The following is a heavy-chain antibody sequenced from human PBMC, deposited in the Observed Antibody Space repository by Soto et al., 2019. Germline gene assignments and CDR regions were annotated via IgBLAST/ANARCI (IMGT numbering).Heavy chain of an antibody. D-gene: IGHD5-18*01. J-gene: IGHJ6*02. Sequence: QVQLVQSGAEVKKPGASVKVSCQASGYAFTDYYMPWVRQAPGQGLAWMGWLNSKSGGTNLAQRFQGRITMTRDTSISTTHLEVSRLRSDDTAIFSCARSDTDVAAPYYGMDFWGQGTMVTVSS. CDR2: LNSKSGGT. CDR3: ARSDTDVAAPYYGMDF. V-gene: IGHV1-2*02. CDR1: GYAFTDYY.